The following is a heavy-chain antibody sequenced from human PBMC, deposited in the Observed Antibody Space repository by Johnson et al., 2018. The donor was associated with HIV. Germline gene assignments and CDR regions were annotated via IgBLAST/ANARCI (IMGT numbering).Heavy chain of an antibody. Sequence: VQLVESGGSLLQPGGSLRLSCAASGFTFSTNAMSWVRQAPGKGLEWVSGISDSGGRTDYADSVKGRFSISRDNSKNTLYLQMNSLRAEDTAVYYCALTGDHDAFDIWGQGTLVTVSS. V-gene: IGHV3-23*04. CDR3: ALTGDHDAFDI. CDR2: ISDSGGRT. J-gene: IGHJ3*02. D-gene: IGHD7-27*01. CDR1: GFTFSTNA.